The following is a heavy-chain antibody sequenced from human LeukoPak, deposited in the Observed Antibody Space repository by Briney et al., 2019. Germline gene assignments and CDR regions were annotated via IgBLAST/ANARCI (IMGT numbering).Heavy chain of an antibody. V-gene: IGHV4-4*07. CDR1: GGSTSNYF. CDR2: IHTSGST. CDR3: ARDPEGHGYYFDY. D-gene: IGHD3-3*01. Sequence: ASETLSLTCTVSGGSTSNYFCTWLRQSAGKGLEWTGRIHTSGSTNYNPSLKSRVSMSVDTSKNQFSLKLSSVTAADTAVYYCARDPEGHGYYFDYWGQGALATVSS. J-gene: IGHJ4*02.